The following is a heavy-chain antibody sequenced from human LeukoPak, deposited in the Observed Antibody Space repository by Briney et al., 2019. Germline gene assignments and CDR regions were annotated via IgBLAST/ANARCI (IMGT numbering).Heavy chain of an antibody. CDR2: FDPEDGET. D-gene: IGHD6-6*01. CDR3: ATGTGGSSSSKLYYFDY. Sequence: ASVKVSCKASGYTFTGYYMHWVRQAPGKGLEWMGGFDPEDGETIYAQKFQGRVTMTEDTSTDTAYMELSSLRSEDTAVYYCATGTGGSSSSKLYYFDYWGQGTLVTVSS. CDR1: GYTFTGYY. J-gene: IGHJ4*02. V-gene: IGHV1-24*01.